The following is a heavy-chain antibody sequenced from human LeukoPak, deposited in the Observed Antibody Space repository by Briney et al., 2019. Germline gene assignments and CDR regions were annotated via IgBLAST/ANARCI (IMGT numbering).Heavy chain of an antibody. Sequence: PSETLSLTCIVSGGSISSYYWSWIRQPAGKGLEWIGRIYTNGSTSYNPSLKSRVTMSVDTSKNQFSLKLTSVTAADTAVYYCARDYKWELRYFDYWGQGTLVTVSS. D-gene: IGHD4-23*01. V-gene: IGHV4-4*07. J-gene: IGHJ4*02. CDR2: IYTNGST. CDR3: ARDYKWELRYFDY. CDR1: GGSISSYY.